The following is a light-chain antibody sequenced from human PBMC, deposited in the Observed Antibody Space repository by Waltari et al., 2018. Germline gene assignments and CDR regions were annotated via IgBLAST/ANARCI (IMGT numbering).Light chain of an antibody. J-gene: IGLJ2*01. CDR2: NTN. CDR3: MLYMGNGIWI. V-gene: IGLV8-61*01. Sequence: TVVTQEPSLSVSPGGTVTLTCGLSSGSVSTSNWPSWYQQAPGQAPRTLIYNTNPRPSGVPDRFSGSILGNKAALTITGAQADDESDYYCMLYMGNGIWIFGGGTRLTVL. CDR1: SGSVSTSNW.